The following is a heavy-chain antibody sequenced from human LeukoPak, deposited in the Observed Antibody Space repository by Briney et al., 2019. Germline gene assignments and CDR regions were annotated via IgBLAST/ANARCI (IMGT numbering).Heavy chain of an antibody. CDR2: IKQDGSAK. Sequence: HPGGSLRLSCAASGFTFSGYWMSWVRQAPGEGLEWVANIKQDGSAKHYVDSVKGRFTISRDNAKNSLYLQMNSLRVEDTAVYCCATNQDWRFDYWGQGSLVTVSS. CDR1: GFTFSGYW. V-gene: IGHV3-7*03. CDR3: ATNQDWRFDY. J-gene: IGHJ4*02. D-gene: IGHD3-3*01.